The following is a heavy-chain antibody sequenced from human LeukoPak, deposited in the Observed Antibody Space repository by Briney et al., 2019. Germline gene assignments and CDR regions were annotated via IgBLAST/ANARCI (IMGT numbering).Heavy chain of an antibody. Sequence: GGSLRLSCAASGFTFSSYGMHWVRQAPGKGLEWVAVIWYDGSNKYYADSVKGRFTISRDNSKNTLYLQMNSLRAEDTAPYYCAKSVAIYFYYGLDVWGQGTTVTVSS. CDR2: IWYDGSNK. CDR3: AKSVAIYFYYGLDV. J-gene: IGHJ6*02. V-gene: IGHV3-33*06. CDR1: GFTFSSYG. D-gene: IGHD3-3*01.